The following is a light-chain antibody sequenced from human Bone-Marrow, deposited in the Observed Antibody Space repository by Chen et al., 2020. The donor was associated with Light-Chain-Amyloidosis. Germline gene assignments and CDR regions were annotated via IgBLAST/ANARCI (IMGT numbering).Light chain of an antibody. CDR3: QVWDRSSDRPV. J-gene: IGLJ3*02. CDR1: NIGSTS. V-gene: IGLV3-21*02. Sequence: SYVLTQPSSVSVAPGQTATIAWGGNNIGSTSVHWYQQTAGQAPLLVVYDDSDRHSGIPERLSGSNSGNTATLTISRVEAGDEADYYCQVWDRSSDRPVFGGGTKLTVL. CDR2: DDS.